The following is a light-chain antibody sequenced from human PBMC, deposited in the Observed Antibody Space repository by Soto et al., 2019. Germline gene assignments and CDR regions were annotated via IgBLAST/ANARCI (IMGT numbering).Light chain of an antibody. V-gene: IGKV3-20*01. J-gene: IGKJ2*01. CDR1: QSVSSTY. Sequence: EIVLTQSPGTLSLSPGERATLSCRASQSVSSTYLAWYQHKPGQAPRLRIYGASSRETGIPDSFSGSGSGTDFTLTISRLEPEDFAVYYCEQYDSSPYTFGQGAKLEIK. CDR3: EQYDSSPYT. CDR2: GAS.